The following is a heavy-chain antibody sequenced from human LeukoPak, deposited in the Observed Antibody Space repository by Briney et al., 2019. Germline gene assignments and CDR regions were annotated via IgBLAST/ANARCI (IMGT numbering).Heavy chain of an antibody. CDR2: INTSGGST. J-gene: IGHJ4*02. Sequence: GGSLRLSCAASGFTLSSYAMSWVRQAPGKGLEWVSTINTSGGSTYYADSVKGRFTISRDNSKNTLYLQMNSLRAEDTAIYYCAKGTLRWELLLLDYWGQGTLVTVSS. D-gene: IGHD1-26*01. CDR3: AKGTLRWELLLLDY. V-gene: IGHV3-23*01. CDR1: GFTLSSYA.